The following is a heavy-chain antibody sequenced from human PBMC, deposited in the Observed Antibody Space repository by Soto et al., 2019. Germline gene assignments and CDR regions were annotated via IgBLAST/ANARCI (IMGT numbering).Heavy chain of an antibody. CDR1: GGTFSSYA. CDR2: IIPIFGTA. Sequence: QVQLVQSGAEVKKPGSSVKVSCKASGGTFSSYAISWVRQAPGQGLEWMGGIIPIFGTANYAQKFQGRVTITADESTSTAYMELSSLRSEDTAVYYCATTNDFWSGYYPYYYYYYRMDVWGQGTTVTVSS. J-gene: IGHJ6*02. CDR3: ATTNDFWSGYYPYYYYYYRMDV. V-gene: IGHV1-69*01. D-gene: IGHD3-3*01.